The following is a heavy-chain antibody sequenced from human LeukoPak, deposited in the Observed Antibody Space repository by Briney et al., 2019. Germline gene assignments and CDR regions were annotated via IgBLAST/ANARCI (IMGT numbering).Heavy chain of an antibody. CDR1: GGSISSYY. CDR3: ARGSYGMDV. CDR2: VHISGRT. Sequence: SETLSLTCTVSGGSISSYYRSWIRQPAGEGLEWIGRVHISGRTNYNPSLKSRVTMSVDTSQNQFSLELSSVTTADTAVYYCARGSYGMDVWGQGTTVTVSS. V-gene: IGHV4-4*07. J-gene: IGHJ6*02.